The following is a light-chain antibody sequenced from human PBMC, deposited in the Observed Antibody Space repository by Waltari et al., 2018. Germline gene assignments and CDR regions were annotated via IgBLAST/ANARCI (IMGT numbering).Light chain of an antibody. CDR3: QQRYNWPPIT. Sequence: EIVLTPSPATLSLSPGERATLSCRASQSVISYLAWYQQKPGQSPRLLIYDASNRATGIPARFSGSGSGTDFTLTISSLEPEDFAVYFCQQRYNWPPITFGQGTRLEIK. J-gene: IGKJ5*01. CDR2: DAS. CDR1: QSVISY. V-gene: IGKV3-11*01.